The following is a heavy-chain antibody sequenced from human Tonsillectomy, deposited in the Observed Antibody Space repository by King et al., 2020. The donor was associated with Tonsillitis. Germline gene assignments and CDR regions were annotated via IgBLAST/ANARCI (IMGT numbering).Heavy chain of an antibody. CDR3: ARLGDF. CDR1: GFSLSLYP. Sequence: VQLVESGGGLVKPGGSLRLSCEGSGFSLSLYPMNLVRQAPGKGMEWVASIRIGSSYIFSADSVKVRFTISRDDAKDSVYLQMHSLRAGDTAVYFCARLGDFWGQGTLVAVSS. J-gene: IGHJ4*02. CDR2: IRIGSSYI. V-gene: IGHV3-21*06.